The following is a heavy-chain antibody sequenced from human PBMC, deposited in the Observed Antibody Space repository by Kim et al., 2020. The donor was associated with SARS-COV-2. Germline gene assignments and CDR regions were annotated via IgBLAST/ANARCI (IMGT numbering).Heavy chain of an antibody. V-gene: IGHV3-53*01. J-gene: IGHJ6*02. CDR3: ARGDGSGDYYYGMDV. D-gene: IGHD3-10*01. Sequence: ADSVKGRFTIARDNSKHTLYLQRSSLGAEDTAVYYCARGDGSGDYYYGMDVWGQGTTVTVSS.